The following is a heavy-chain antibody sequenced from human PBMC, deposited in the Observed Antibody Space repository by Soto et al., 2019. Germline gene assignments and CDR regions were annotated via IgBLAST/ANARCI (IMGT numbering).Heavy chain of an antibody. CDR2: IKQDGSEK. Sequence: EVQLVESEGGLVQPGGSLRLSCAASGFTFSSYYMSWVRQPPGKGLEWVANIKQDGSEKYYVDSVKGRFTISRDNAKNSLYLQMTSLRAEDTAVYYCARDGYSAGFDIWGQGTMVTVSS. CDR3: ARDGYSAGFDI. J-gene: IGHJ3*02. CDR1: GFTFSSYY. V-gene: IGHV3-7*01. D-gene: IGHD5-18*01.